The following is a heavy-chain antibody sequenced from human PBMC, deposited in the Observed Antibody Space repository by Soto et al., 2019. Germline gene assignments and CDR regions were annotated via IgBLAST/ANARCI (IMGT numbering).Heavy chain of an antibody. Sequence: QVQLVESGGGVVQPGRSLRLSCAASGFTFSSYGMHWVRQAPGKGLEWVAVISYDGSNKYYADSVKGRFTISRDNSKNTLYLQMNSLRAEDTAVYYCAKAPGIAVDGIPSYVDYWGQGTLVTVSS. CDR2: ISYDGSNK. V-gene: IGHV3-30*18. D-gene: IGHD6-19*01. CDR1: GFTFSSYG. J-gene: IGHJ4*02. CDR3: AKAPGIAVDGIPSYVDY.